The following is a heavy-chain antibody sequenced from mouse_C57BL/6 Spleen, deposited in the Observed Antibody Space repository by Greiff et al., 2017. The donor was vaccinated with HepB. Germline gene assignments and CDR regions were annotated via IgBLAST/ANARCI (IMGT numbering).Heavy chain of an antibody. CDR2: ISGGGGNT. Sequence: EVQLVESGGGLVKPGGSLKLSCAASGFTFSSYTMSWVRQTPEKRLEWVATISGGGGNTYYPDSVKGRFTISRDNAKNTLYLQMSSLRSEDTALYYCARGDGNWYFDVWHRDHGHRLL. CDR1: GFTFSSYT. V-gene: IGHV5-9*01. D-gene: IGHD2-1*01. CDR3: ARGDGNWYFDV. J-gene: IGHJ1*03.